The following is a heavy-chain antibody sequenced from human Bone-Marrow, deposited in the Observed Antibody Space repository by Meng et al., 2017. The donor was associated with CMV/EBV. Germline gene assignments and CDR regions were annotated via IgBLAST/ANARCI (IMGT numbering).Heavy chain of an antibody. V-gene: IGHV4-39*07. D-gene: IGHD6-19*01. Sequence: SSSYYWGWIRQPTGKGLEWIGSIYSSGSTYYNPSLKSRVTISVDTSKNQFSLKLSSVTAADTAVYYCARESFGLIAVAGTLPWFDPWGQGTLVTVSS. CDR3: ARESFGLIAVAGTLPWFDP. CDR1: SSSYY. CDR2: IYSSGST. J-gene: IGHJ5*02.